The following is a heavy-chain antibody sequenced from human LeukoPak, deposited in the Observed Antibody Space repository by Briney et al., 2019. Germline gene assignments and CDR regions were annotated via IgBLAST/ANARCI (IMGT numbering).Heavy chain of an antibody. V-gene: IGHV4-34*01. CDR2: IYYGENT. CDR1: GASFSGYY. D-gene: IGHD3-22*01. J-gene: IGHJ4*02. Sequence: SETLSLTCAVYGASFSGYYWTWIRKPPGKGLEWIGNIYYGENTYYNPSLKSRVTISIDTSKNQFYLKLSSLTAADTAVYYCARRDDSSGYHKIFDYWGPGTLVTVSS. CDR3: ARRDDSSGYHKIFDY.